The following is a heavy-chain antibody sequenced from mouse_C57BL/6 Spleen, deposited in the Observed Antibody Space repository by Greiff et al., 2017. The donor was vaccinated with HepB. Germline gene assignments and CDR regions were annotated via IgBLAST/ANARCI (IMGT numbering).Heavy chain of an antibody. Sequence: EVKLMESGGGLVKPGGSLKLSCAASGFTFSSYAMSWVRPTPEKRLEWVATISDGGSYTYYPDNVKGRFTISRDNAKNNLYRQMSHLKSEDTAMYYCAREELLRYLFAYWGQGTLVTVSA. CDR3: AREELLRYLFAY. V-gene: IGHV5-4*01. D-gene: IGHD1-1*01. CDR1: GFTFSSYA. J-gene: IGHJ3*01. CDR2: ISDGGSYT.